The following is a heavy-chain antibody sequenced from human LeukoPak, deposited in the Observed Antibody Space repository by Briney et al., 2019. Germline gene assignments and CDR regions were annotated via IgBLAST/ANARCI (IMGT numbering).Heavy chain of an antibody. CDR3: VSIRMTPYGMDV. Sequence: GGSLRLSCVGSGFTVSSSFMSWVRQAPGKGLEWVSNLYNDAFDSATHYADSVKGRFTISRDNSQNTLYLQMNSLRAEDTAMYYCVSIRMTPYGMDVWGQGTTVTVSS. V-gene: IGHV3-53*01. J-gene: IGHJ6*02. CDR2: LYNDAFDSAT. D-gene: IGHD2-15*01. CDR1: GFTVSSSF.